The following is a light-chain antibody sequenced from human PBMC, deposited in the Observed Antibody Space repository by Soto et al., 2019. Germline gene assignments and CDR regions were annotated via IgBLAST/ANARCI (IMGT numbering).Light chain of an antibody. V-gene: IGLV1-47*01. CDR2: RNN. CDR1: SSNIGSNY. Sequence: QSVLTQPPSASGTPGQRVTISCSGSSSNIGSNYVYWYQQLPGTAPKVLIYRNNHRPSGVPDRFSGSKSGTSASLAISGLRSEDEADYYCAAWGDSLSLYVFGTGTKLTVL. CDR3: AAWGDSLSLYV. J-gene: IGLJ1*01.